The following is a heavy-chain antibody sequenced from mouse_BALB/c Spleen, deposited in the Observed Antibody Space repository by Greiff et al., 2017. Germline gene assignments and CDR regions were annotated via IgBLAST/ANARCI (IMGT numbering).Heavy chain of an antibody. CDR1: GFNIKDTY. CDR2: IDPANGNT. CDR3: AGGAEAWFAY. V-gene: IGHV14-3*02. Sequence: VHVKQSGAELVKPGASVKLSCTASGFNIKDTYMHWVKQRPQQGLEWIGRIDPANGNTKYDPKFQGKATITADTSSNTAYLQLSSLTSEDTAVYYCAGGAEAWFAYWGQGTLVTVSA. J-gene: IGHJ3*01.